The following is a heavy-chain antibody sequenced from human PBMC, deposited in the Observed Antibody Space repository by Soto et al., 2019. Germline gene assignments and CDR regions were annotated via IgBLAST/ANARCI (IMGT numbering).Heavy chain of an antibody. V-gene: IGHV4-59*01. CDR2: LSCNGGT. CDR3: ARGDTWLLVDL. J-gene: IGHJ5*02. D-gene: IGHD1-26*01. CDR1: GDSTTNSY. Sequence: PSETLSLTCTVSGDSTTNSYWSWIRQAPGKGPEWLGYLSCNGGTNHNPSLKDRATMSVDTSQNRFSLNLNAVTAADTAVYYSARGDTWLLVDLWGQGILVTGSS.